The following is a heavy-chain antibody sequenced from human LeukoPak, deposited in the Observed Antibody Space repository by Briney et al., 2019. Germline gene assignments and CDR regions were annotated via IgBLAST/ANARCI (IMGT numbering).Heavy chain of an antibody. CDR3: ARHSPYYYDSSGYYDY. CDR1: GGSFSGYY. V-gene: IGHV4-34*01. CDR2: IYYSGST. D-gene: IGHD3-22*01. Sequence: PSETLSLTCAVYGGSFSGYYWSWIRQPPGKGLEWIGSIYYSGSTYYNPSLKSRVTISVDTSKNQFSLKLSSVTAADTAVYYCARHSPYYYDSSGYYDYWGQGTLVTVSS. J-gene: IGHJ4*02.